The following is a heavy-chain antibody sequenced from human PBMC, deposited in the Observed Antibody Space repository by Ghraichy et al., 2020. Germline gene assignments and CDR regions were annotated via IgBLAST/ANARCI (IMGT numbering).Heavy chain of an antibody. V-gene: IGHV3-23*01. J-gene: IGHJ6*03. CDR2: ISGSGGST. Sequence: GGSLRLSCAASGFTFSSYAMSWVRQAPGKGLEWVSAISGSGGSTYYADSVKGRFTISRDNSKNTLYLQMNSLRAEDTAVYYCAKWSGYCCSTSCYSSYHYYYYMDVWGKGTTVTVSS. CDR1: GFTFSSYA. CDR3: AKWSGYCCSTSCYSSYHYYYYMDV. D-gene: IGHD2-2*01.